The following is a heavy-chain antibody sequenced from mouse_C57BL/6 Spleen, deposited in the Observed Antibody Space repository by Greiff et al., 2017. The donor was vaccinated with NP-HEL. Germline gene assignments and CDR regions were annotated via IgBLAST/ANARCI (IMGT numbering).Heavy chain of an antibody. J-gene: IGHJ4*01. V-gene: IGHV1-47*01. CDR1: GYTFTTYP. Sequence: QVHVKQSGAELVKPGASVKMSCKASGYTFTTYPIEWMKQNHGKSLEWIGNFHPYNDDTKYNEKFKGKATLTVEKSSSTVYLELSRLTSDDSAVYYCARRGTDYYAMDYWGQGTSVTVSS. CDR2: FHPYNDDT. CDR3: ARRGTDYYAMDY. D-gene: IGHD3-3*01.